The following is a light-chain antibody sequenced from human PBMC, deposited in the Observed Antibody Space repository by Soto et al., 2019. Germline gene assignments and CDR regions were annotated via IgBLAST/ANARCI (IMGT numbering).Light chain of an antibody. CDR3: QQYNNWPPIT. Sequence: EVVMTQSPSPLSVSPGERVTLSCGASQSVRSNLAWYQQTPGQSPRLLIYGESTRATGIPARFIGSGSGTEFTLTISSLQSEDFAVYYCQQYNNWPPITFGQGTRLEIK. J-gene: IGKJ5*01. CDR1: QSVRSN. V-gene: IGKV3-15*01. CDR2: GES.